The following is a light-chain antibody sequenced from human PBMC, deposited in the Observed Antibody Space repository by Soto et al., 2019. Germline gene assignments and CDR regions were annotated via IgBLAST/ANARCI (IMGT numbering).Light chain of an antibody. J-gene: IGKJ1*01. CDR2: KAY. CDR1: QTLSKW. CDR3: QQYSNYFWA. V-gene: IGKV1-5*03. Sequence: DIQMTQSPSTLSASVGDRVTITCRASQTLSKWLAWYQQKPERPPKLLIYKAYTLQSGVQSRFSGSGSGTEFTLTISSLQPDDFATYYCQQYSNYFWAFGQGTKVDIK.